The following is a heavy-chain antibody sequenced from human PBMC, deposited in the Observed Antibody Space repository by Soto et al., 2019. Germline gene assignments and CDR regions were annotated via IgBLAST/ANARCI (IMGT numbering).Heavy chain of an antibody. J-gene: IGHJ4*02. CDR3: ARVGGPRVALDY. D-gene: IGHD2-15*01. CDR1: GGXXXXXXX. Sequence: QVQLQESGPGLVKPSGTLSLTCXXXGGXXXXXXXXXXVRQPPGEGLHWIREIYHDGSTNSTSSLXXXXXXSVXXXXXXXSLXXTXVTAADTAVYYCARVGGPRVALDYWGQGPLVTVSS. CDR2: IYHDGST. V-gene: IGHV4-4*02.